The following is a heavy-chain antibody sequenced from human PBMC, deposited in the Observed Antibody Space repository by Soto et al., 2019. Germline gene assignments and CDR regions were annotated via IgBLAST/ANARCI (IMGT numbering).Heavy chain of an antibody. CDR3: ARDHRIAVGGIEAWGD. J-gene: IGHJ4*02. D-gene: IGHD6-19*01. Sequence: GASVKVSCKASGYTFTSYGITWVRQAPGQGLEWMGWISTYNGDTKYSQTLQGRATLTTDTFTTTAYMELRSLTPDDAAVYYCARDHRIAVGGIEAWGDWGEGTLVTVSS. CDR2: ISTYNGDT. V-gene: IGHV1-18*01. CDR1: GYTFTSYG.